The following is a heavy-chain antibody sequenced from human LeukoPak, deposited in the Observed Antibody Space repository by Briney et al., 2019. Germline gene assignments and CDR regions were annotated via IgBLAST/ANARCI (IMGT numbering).Heavy chain of an antibody. Sequence: SETLSLTCTVSGGSISSGGYCWSWIRQHPGKGLEWIGYIYYSGSTYYNPSLKSRVTISVDTSKNQFSLKLSSVTAADTAVYYCARSLGYSSGWFDYWGQGTLVTVSS. D-gene: IGHD6-19*01. CDR3: ARSLGYSSGWFDY. V-gene: IGHV4-31*03. CDR2: IYYSGST. J-gene: IGHJ4*02. CDR1: GGSISSGGYC.